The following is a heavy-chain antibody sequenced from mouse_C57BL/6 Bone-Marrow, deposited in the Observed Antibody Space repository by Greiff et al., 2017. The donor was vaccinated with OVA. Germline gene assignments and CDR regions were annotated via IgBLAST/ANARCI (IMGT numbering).Heavy chain of an antibody. Sequence: VQLQQSGPELVKPGASVKISCKASGYTFTDYYMNWVKQSPGKSLEWIGDINPNNGGTSYNQKFKGKATLTVDKSSSTAYMELRSLTSEDSAVYYCARGVTSVVATRDYAMDYWGQGTSVTVSS. V-gene: IGHV1-26*01. CDR3: ARGVTSVVATRDYAMDY. D-gene: IGHD1-1*01. CDR1: GYTFTDYY. CDR2: INPNNGGT. J-gene: IGHJ4*01.